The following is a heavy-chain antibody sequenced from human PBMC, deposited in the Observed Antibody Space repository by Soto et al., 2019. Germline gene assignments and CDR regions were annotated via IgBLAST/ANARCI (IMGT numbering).Heavy chain of an antibody. J-gene: IGHJ4*02. Sequence: QVQLVQSGAEVKKPGASVRVSCETSGFRFTNYGFTWVRQAPGQGLEWMGWITPNNEDTHYAQKFQGRVTMTTDTGPGTVTMEQRSPRPDDTAMYYCARKGPGTPSDSGGQGPLSPVSP. V-gene: IGHV1-18*01. D-gene: IGHD1-1*01. CDR2: ITPNNEDT. CDR1: GFRFTNYG. CDR3: ARKGPGTPSDS.